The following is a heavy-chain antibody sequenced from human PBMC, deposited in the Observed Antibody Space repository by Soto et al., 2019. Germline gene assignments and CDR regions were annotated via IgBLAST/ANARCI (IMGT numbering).Heavy chain of an antibody. CDR2: VNPIVGMS. Sequence: QVQLVQSGAEVKKPGSSVKVSCTASAGTFNSYTINWVRQTPGQGLEWVGRVNPIVGMSNSALKFQGRVTITADKSTNRAYMDLTSLKSEDTAVYYCATSYGSGSTHFDNWGQGTLFTVSS. J-gene: IGHJ4*02. CDR1: AGTFNSYT. V-gene: IGHV1-69*02. CDR3: ATSYGSGSTHFDN. D-gene: IGHD3-10*01.